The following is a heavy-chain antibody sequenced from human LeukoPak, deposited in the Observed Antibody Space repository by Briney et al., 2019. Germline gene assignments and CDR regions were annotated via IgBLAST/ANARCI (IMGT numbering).Heavy chain of an antibody. CDR3: ASLHDYIDY. CDR1: GGSISSGGYY. J-gene: IGHJ4*02. V-gene: IGHV4-30-2*01. CDR2: IYHSGST. Sequence: SETLSLTCTVSGGSISSGGYYWSWIRQPPGKGLEWIGYIYHSGSTYYNPSLKSRVTISVDRSKNQFSLKLSSVTAADTAVYYCASLHDYIDYWGQGTLVTVSS.